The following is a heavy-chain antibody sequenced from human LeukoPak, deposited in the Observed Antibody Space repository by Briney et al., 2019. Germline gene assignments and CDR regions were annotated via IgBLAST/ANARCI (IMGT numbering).Heavy chain of an antibody. Sequence: ASVKVSCKASGGTFSSYAISWVRQAPGQGLEWMGWINPNSGDTKYEQRFQGRVTMTRDTSISTAYMELTRLRSDDAAVYFCARDGSWSSISYSDYWGQGTLVTVSS. CDR3: ARDGSWSSISYSDY. V-gene: IGHV1-2*02. J-gene: IGHJ4*02. CDR2: INPNSGDT. D-gene: IGHD2-2*01. CDR1: GGTFSSYA.